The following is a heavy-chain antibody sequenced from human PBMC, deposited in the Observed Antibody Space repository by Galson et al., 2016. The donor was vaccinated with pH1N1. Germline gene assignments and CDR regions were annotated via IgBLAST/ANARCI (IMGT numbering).Heavy chain of an antibody. Sequence: SVKVSCKASGYSFSNYYIHWVRQAPGQGLEWMGWINPNSGGTKYAQKFQGRVTMIRDASTTTGYMELSRLTSDDTAVYYCAKDRNNYDSSGYYTYYYYGVDVWGQGTTVIVSS. CDR3: AKDRNNYDSSGYYTYYYYGVDV. D-gene: IGHD3-22*01. CDR2: INPNSGGT. J-gene: IGHJ6*02. V-gene: IGHV1-2*02. CDR1: GYSFSNYY.